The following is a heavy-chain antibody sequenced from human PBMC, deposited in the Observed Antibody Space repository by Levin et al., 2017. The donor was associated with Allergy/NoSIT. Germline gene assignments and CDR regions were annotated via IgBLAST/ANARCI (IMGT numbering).Heavy chain of an antibody. CDR1: GFTFENFG. Sequence: QTGGSLRLSCTVSGFTFENFGLTWVRQAPGKGLEWVGLIRSKAYGGTTEYAASVEGRFTISTDDSRTIAYLQMNSLKTEDTAVYYCTRIYCCSTSCFLVFFEHWGQGTLVTVSS. CDR2: IRSKAYGGTT. J-gene: IGHJ1*01. CDR3: TRIYCCSTSCFLVFFEH. D-gene: IGHD2-2*01. V-gene: IGHV3-49*04.